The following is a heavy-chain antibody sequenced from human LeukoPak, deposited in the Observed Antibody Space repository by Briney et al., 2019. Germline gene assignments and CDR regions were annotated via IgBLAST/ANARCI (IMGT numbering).Heavy chain of an antibody. J-gene: IGHJ4*02. V-gene: IGHV1-46*01. D-gene: IGHD1-26*01. CDR1: GYTFTSYY. CDR3: ARELAVQGATEEKTFDY. Sequence: ASVKVSCKASGYTFTSYYMHWVRQAPGQGLEWMGIINPSGGSTSYAQKFQGRVTMTRDTSTSTVYMELSSLRSEDTAVYYCARELAVQGATEEKTFDYWGQGTLVTVSS. CDR2: INPSGGST.